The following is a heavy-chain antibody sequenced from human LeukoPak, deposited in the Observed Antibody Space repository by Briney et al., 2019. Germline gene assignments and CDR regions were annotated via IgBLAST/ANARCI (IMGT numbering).Heavy chain of an antibody. D-gene: IGHD4-17*01. V-gene: IGHV3-30*18. Sequence: RGSLRLSCAASGFTFSSYVMHWVRQAPGKGLEWVAFISYDGSNKYYADSVKGRCTISRDNSKNTVYLQMNSLRAEDTAVYYCAKDMDHDYDDYGFDYWGQGTPVTVSS. J-gene: IGHJ4*02. CDR1: GFTFSSYV. CDR2: ISYDGSNK. CDR3: AKDMDHDYDDYGFDY.